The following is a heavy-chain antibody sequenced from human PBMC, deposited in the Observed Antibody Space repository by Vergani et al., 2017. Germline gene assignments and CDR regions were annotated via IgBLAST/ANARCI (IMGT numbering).Heavy chain of an antibody. J-gene: IGHJ3*01. CDR1: GFNFNSFA. Sequence: QLLESGGGLIQPGGSLRLSCAASGFNFNSFAMTWVRQAPGKGLEWVSGINNNGGSTYYADSVKGRLTISRDNYKNTLYLQMTDLRAEDTATYYCAKVRGSTSCPYGGGAFDVWGHGATVTVSS. CDR2: INNNGGST. CDR3: AKVRGSTSCPYGGGAFDV. D-gene: IGHD2-2*01. V-gene: IGHV3-23*01.